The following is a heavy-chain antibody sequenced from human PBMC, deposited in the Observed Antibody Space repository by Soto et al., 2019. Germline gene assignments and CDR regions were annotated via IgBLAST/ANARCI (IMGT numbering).Heavy chain of an antibody. CDR3: ARSLFLASTGIEPFDF. D-gene: IGHD1-1*01. CDR2: ISGGGNDA. CDR1: GFTFSSYA. J-gene: IGHJ4*02. V-gene: IGHV3-23*01. Sequence: PGGSLRLSCTASGFTFSSYAMSWVRQAPGKGLEWVSSISGGGNDALYADSVKGRFTISRDNSRNTLYLQMNSLRADDTAVHYCARSLFLASTGIEPFDFWGRGTLVTVS.